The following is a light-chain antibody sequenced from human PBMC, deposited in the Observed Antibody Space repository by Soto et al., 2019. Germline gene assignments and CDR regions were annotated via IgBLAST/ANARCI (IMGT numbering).Light chain of an antibody. V-gene: IGKV3-15*01. J-gene: IGKJ5*01. Sequence: EIVMTQSPATLSVSPGERATLSCRASQSVSSNLAWYQQKPGQAPRLLIYGASTRATGIPARFSGSGSGTEFTLTISSLQSEDFAVYFCQQFGSSFITFGQGTRLEIK. CDR1: QSVSSN. CDR2: GAS. CDR3: QQFGSSFIT.